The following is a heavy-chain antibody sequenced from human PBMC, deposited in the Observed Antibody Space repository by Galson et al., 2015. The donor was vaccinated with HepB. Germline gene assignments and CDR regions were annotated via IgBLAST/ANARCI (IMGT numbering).Heavy chain of an antibody. CDR3: ARDCTNGVCSVDGMDL. J-gene: IGHJ6*02. CDR2: IWNDGSNK. V-gene: IGHV3-33*01. Sequence: SLRLSCAASGFTVRTYGMHWVRQAPGKGLEWVAVIWNDGSNKYHADSVKGRFTISRDDSKNTLYLQMYSLRAEDTAVYYCARDCTNGVCSVDGMDLWGQGTTVTVSS. D-gene: IGHD2-8*01. CDR1: GFTVRTYG.